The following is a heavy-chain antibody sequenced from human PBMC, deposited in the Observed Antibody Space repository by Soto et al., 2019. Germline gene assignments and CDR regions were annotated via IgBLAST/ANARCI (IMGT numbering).Heavy chain of an antibody. D-gene: IGHD1-20*01. V-gene: IGHV5-51*01. J-gene: IGHJ3*01. CDR3: ARLITGTAGNAFDF. CDR2: IYPTDSDT. Sequence: GESLKISCQASGYTFSHYWIGWVRQTPGKGLEWMGVIYPTDSDTRYSPPFQGQVTISVDKSLSTAHLQWSNLKASDTAIYYCARLITGTAGNAFDFWGQGTVVTVSS. CDR1: GYTFSHYW.